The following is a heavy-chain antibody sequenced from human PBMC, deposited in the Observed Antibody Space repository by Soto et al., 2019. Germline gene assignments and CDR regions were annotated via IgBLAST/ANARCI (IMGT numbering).Heavy chain of an antibody. D-gene: IGHD2-21*02. CDR2: INPSSGAT. CDR3: AKYCDGDCRHFYA. V-gene: IGHV1-46*01. CDR1: GYNFIAYY. Sequence: ASVKVSCKTSGYNFIAYYIYWVRQAPGQGPEWMGMINPSSGATNIAQKFQGRITVTSDSSTNTAYLQLSSLRSEDAAVYYCAKYCDGDCRHFYAWRQGTRVTVSS. J-gene: IGHJ4*02.